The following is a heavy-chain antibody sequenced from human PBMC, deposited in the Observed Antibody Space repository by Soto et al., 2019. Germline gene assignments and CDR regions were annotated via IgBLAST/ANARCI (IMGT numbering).Heavy chain of an antibody. J-gene: IGHJ6*02. CDR3: ARDGPFISVAAPAFQYAMDV. CDR2: IKQDGSEN. D-gene: IGHD6-19*01. CDR1: SFTFSSYW. Sequence: DVRLVESGGGLVQPGGSLRLSCAASSFTFSSYWLSWVRQAPGKGREWVATIKQDGSENYYVDSVKGRFTISRDNAKNSLYLQMSSLSADDTAVYYCARDGPFISVAAPAFQYAMDVWGQGTTVTFS. V-gene: IGHV3-7*03.